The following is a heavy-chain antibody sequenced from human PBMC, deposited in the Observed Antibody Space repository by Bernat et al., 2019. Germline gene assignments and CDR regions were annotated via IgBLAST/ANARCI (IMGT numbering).Heavy chain of an antibody. Sequence: QVQLVESGGGVVQPGRSLRLSCAASGFTFSSYAAHWVRQAPGKGLEWVAVISSDGSNKYYADSVKGRFTISRDNSKNTLYLQMNSLRAEDTAVYYCARDWTQEVDVVAPAGRNAAFDIWGQGTMVTVSS. CDR3: ARDWTQEVDVVAPAGRNAAFDI. CDR1: GFTFSSYA. J-gene: IGHJ3*02. V-gene: IGHV3-30*01. CDR2: ISSDGSNK. D-gene: IGHD2-2*01.